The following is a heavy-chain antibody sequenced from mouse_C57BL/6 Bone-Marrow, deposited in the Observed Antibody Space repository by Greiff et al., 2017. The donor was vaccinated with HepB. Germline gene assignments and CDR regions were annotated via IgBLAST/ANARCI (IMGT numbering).Heavy chain of an antibody. CDR3: ARRALLSSLDY. V-gene: IGHV1-81*01. J-gene: IGHJ2*01. CDR1: GYTFTSYG. D-gene: IGHD3-1*01. CDR2: IYPRSGNT. Sequence: VQRVESGAELARPGASVKLSCKASGYTFTSYGISWVKQRTGQGLEWIGEIYPRSGNTYYNEKFKGKATLTADKSSSTAYMELRSLTSEDSAVYFCARRALLSSLDYWGQGTTLTVSS.